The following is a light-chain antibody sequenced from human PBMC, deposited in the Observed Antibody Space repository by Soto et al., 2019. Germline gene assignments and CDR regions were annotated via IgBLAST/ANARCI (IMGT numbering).Light chain of an antibody. CDR2: KAS. J-gene: IGKJ1*01. CDR3: QHYNSYSEA. Sequence: DIKMNQSPSTLSGYVGDRVTITCRASQTISSWLAWYQQKPGKAPKLLIYKASTLKSGVPSRFSGSGSGTEFTLTISSLQPDDFATYYCQHYNSYSEAFGQGTKVDNK. CDR1: QTISSW. V-gene: IGKV1-5*03.